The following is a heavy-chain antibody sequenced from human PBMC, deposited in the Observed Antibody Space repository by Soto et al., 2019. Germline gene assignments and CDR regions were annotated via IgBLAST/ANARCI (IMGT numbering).Heavy chain of an antibody. D-gene: IGHD3-22*01. CDR2: FDPEDGET. CDR3: ATVVVPDSSGYTGAFDI. V-gene: IGHV1-24*01. Sequence: ASVKVSCKASGYTFTSYDINWVRQATGQGLEWMGGFDPEDGETIYAQKFQGRVTMTEDTSTDTAYMELSSLRSEDTAVYYCATVVVPDSSGYTGAFDIWGQGTMVTVSS. J-gene: IGHJ3*02. CDR1: GYTFTSYD.